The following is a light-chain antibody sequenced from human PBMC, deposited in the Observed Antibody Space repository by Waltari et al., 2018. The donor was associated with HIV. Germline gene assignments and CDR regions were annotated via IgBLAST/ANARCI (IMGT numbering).Light chain of an antibody. Sequence: QSILPQPPSTSGTPGQRVTISCSCSGSNTGSNSVSWYQLLLGTAPKLLIYRNNQRPSGVPDRFAGSKSATSASLAIGGLRSEDEADYYCAAWDDSLSGPVFGGGTKLTVL. CDR2: RNN. J-gene: IGLJ3*02. CDR1: GSNTGSNS. CDR3: AAWDDSLSGPV. V-gene: IGLV1-47*01.